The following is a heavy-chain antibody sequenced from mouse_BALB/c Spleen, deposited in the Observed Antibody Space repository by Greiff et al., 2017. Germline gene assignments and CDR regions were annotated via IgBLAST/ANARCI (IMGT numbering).Heavy chain of an antibody. CDR1: GYTFTSYW. Sequence: QVQLQQPGAELVRPGASVKLSCKASGYTFTSYWINWVKQRPGQGLEWIGNIYPSDSYTNYNQKFKDKATLTVDKSSSTAYMELLSLTSEDSAVYYCAREGRYYYGSSYAMDYWGQGTSVTVSS. J-gene: IGHJ4*01. V-gene: IGHV1-69*02. D-gene: IGHD1-1*01. CDR3: AREGRYYYGSSYAMDY. CDR2: IYPSDSYT.